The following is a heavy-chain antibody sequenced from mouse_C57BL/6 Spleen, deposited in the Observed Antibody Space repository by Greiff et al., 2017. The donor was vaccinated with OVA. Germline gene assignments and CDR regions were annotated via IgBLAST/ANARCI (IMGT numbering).Heavy chain of an antibody. J-gene: IGHJ2*01. CDR1: GYTFTGYW. V-gene: IGHV1-9*01. D-gene: IGHD1-1*01. CDR2: ILPGSGST. Sequence: QVQLQQSGAELMKPGASVKLSCKATGYTFTGYWIEWVKQRPGHGLEWIGEILPGSGSTNYNVKFKGKATFTADTSSNTAYMQLSSLTTEDSAIYYCARSWGSSFFDYWGQGTTLTVSS. CDR3: ARSWGSSFFDY.